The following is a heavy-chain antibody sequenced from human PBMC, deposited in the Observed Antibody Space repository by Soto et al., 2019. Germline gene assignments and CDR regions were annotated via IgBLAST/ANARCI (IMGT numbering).Heavy chain of an antibody. D-gene: IGHD3-22*01. J-gene: IGHJ4*02. CDR1: GFTFSSYA. CDR3: AKDVPRRSYYDSSGYPNYYFDY. V-gene: IGHV3-23*01. Sequence: EVQLLESGGGLVQPGGSLRLSCAASGFTFSSYAMSWVRQAPGKGLEWVSAISGSGGSTYYADSVKGRFTISRDNSKNTLYLQMNSLRAEDTAVYYCAKDVPRRSYYDSSGYPNYYFDYWGQGTLVTVSS. CDR2: ISGSGGST.